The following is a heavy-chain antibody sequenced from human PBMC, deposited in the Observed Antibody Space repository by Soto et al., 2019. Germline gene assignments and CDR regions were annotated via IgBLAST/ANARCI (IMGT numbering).Heavy chain of an antibody. V-gene: IGHV3-33*01. CDR2: IWYDGSNK. Sequence: QVQLVECGGGVVQPGRSLRLTCAASGFTFSSYGIHWVRQAPGKGLEWVAVIWYDGSNKDYADSVKGRFTMSRDNSKNTVYLQMNSLRAEDTAVYYCARDRNWGRRNWYIDLWGRGTLVTVSS. D-gene: IGHD3-16*01. CDR1: GFTFSSYG. CDR3: ARDRNWGRRNWYIDL. J-gene: IGHJ2*01.